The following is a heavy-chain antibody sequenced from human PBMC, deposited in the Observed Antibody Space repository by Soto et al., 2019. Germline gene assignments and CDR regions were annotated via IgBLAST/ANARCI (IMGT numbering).Heavy chain of an antibody. J-gene: IGHJ5*02. Sequence: GASVKVSCKASGYTFTGYYMHWVRQAPGQGLEWMGCINPNSGDTNYAQKFQGRVTMTRDTSISTAYMELRSLRSDDTAVYYCARVVPGAEAWFGPWGQGTLVTVSS. CDR1: GYTFTGYY. CDR3: ARVVPGAEAWFGP. D-gene: IGHD2-2*01. V-gene: IGHV1-2*02. CDR2: INPNSGDT.